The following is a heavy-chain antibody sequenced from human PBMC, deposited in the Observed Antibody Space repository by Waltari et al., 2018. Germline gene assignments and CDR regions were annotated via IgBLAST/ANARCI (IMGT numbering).Heavy chain of an antibody. CDR3: AKDRGLGAGTRY. V-gene: IGHV3-23*01. J-gene: IGHJ4*02. CDR2: ISGGGGST. D-gene: IGHD6-13*01. Sequence: EVQLLESGGGLVQPGGSLRLSCAASGFTFSSYAMGWVRQAPGKGLEWVSAISGGGGSTSSADSVRGRFTISRDNSKNPLYLQMSSLGAEDTAVYYCAKDRGLGAGTRYWGQGTLVTVSS. CDR1: GFTFSSYA.